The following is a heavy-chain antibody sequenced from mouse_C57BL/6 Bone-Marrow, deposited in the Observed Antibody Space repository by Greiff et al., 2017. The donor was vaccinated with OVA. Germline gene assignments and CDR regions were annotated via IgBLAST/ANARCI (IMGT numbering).Heavy chain of an antibody. V-gene: IGHV1-55*01. J-gene: IGHJ2*01. CDR3: ARWAITTVPHFDY. Sequence: QVQLQQPGAELVKPGASVKMPCKASGYTFTSYWITWVKQRPGQGLEWIGDIYPGSGSTNYNEKFKSKATLTVDTSSSTAYMQLSSLTSEDSAVYYCARWAITTVPHFDYWGQGTTLTVSS. CDR2: IYPGSGST. D-gene: IGHD1-1*01. CDR1: GYTFTSYW.